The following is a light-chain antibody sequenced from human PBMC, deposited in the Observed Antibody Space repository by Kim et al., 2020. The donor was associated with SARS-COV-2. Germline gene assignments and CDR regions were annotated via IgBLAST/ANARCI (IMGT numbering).Light chain of an antibody. J-gene: IGKJ4*01. Sequence: VSPGERATLSCRASQSVSSNLAWYPQKPGQAPRLLMYGASIMATGIPARFSGSGSGTEFTLTISSLQSEDFAVYYCQQYNNWPLTFGGGTKVDIK. CDR1: QSVSSN. V-gene: IGKV3D-15*01. CDR2: GAS. CDR3: QQYNNWPLT.